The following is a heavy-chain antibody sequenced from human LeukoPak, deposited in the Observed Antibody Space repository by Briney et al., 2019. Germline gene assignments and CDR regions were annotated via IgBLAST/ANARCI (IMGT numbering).Heavy chain of an antibody. Sequence: PGGSLRLSWAASGFTFSSYSMNWVRQARGEGLGWVSSISSSSSYIYYADSVKGRFTISRDNAKNALYLQMNSMSAEDTAVYYWANLLLGRVGEGVDYWGQGTLVTVSS. CDR2: ISSSSSYI. CDR1: GFTFSSYS. V-gene: IGHV3-21*01. J-gene: IGHJ4*02. CDR3: ANLLLGRVGEGVDY. D-gene: IGHD3-10*01.